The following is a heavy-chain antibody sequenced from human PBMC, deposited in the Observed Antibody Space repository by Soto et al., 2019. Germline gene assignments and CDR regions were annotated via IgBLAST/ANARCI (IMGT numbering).Heavy chain of an antibody. CDR2: ISAYNGNT. Sequence: QVQLVQSGAEVKKPGASVKVSCKASGYTFTSYGISWVRQAPGQGLEWMGWISAYNGNTSYAQKLQGRVTMTTDTSTSTAYMELRSLRSDDTAVYYCARSVLLWFGEPLAPHYGMDVWGQGTTVTVSS. J-gene: IGHJ6*02. V-gene: IGHV1-18*01. D-gene: IGHD3-10*01. CDR3: ARSVLLWFGEPLAPHYGMDV. CDR1: GYTFTSYG.